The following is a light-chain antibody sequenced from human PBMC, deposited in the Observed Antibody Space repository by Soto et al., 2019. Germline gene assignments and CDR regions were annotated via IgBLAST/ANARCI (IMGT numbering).Light chain of an antibody. J-gene: IGLJ2*01. CDR1: TGAVTSGFY. CDR3: LLYYGGAKLV. Sequence: QAVVTQEPSLTVSPGGTVTLTCASSTGAVTSGFYPNWFQQKPGQAPRALIYSKSNKHSWTPARFSGSLLGGKAALTLSGVQSEDEAEYYCLLYYGGAKLVFGGGTQLTVL. CDR2: SKS. V-gene: IGLV7-43*01.